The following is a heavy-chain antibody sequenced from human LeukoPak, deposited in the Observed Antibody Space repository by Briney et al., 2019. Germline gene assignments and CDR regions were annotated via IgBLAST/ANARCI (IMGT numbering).Heavy chain of an antibody. J-gene: IGHJ4*02. CDR1: GSSISGYY. D-gene: IGHD3-16*01. V-gene: IGHV4-4*07. CDR3: ARGQGVNYFDY. Sequence: SETLSLTCTVSGSSISGYYWNWIRQPAGKGLEWIGRLHPSGATNYNPSLKSRITMSLDTSKNQFSLKLSSVTTADTAVYYCARGQGVNYFDYWGQGTLVTVSS. CDR2: LHPSGAT.